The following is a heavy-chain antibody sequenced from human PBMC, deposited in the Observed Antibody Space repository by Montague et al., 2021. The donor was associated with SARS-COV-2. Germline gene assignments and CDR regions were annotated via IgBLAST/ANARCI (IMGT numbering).Heavy chain of an antibody. Sequence: CAISGDSVSINSPACNWIRQSPSLGPDWLVMTYYLSKWHNDYAVSVKSRITINPDTSKNQFSLQLKSVTPEDTAVYYCARGWVATIPHMDNWGQGSLVIVSS. J-gene: IGHJ4*02. CDR2: TYYLSKWHN. CDR3: ARGWVATIPHMDN. V-gene: IGHV6-1*01. CDR1: GDSVSINSPA. D-gene: IGHD5-12*01.